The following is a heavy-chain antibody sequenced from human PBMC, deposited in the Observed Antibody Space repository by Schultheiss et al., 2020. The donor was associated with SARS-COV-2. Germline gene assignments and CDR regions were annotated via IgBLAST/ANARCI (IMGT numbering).Heavy chain of an antibody. V-gene: IGHV3-20*04. Sequence: GGSLRLSCAASGFTFSSYSMNWVRQAPGKGLEWVSGINWNGGSTGYADSVKGRFTISRDNAKNSLYLQMNSLRAEDTALYYCARGKVSSSWYNYWGQGTLVTVSS. D-gene: IGHD6-13*01. CDR2: INWNGGST. J-gene: IGHJ4*02. CDR3: ARGKVSSSWYNY. CDR1: GFTFSSYS.